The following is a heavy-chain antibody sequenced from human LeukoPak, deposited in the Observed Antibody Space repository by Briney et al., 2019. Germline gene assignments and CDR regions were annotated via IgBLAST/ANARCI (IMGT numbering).Heavy chain of an antibody. CDR1: GGSISNYY. Sequence: SETLSLTCTVSGGSISNYYWSWIRQPAGKGLEWIGRIYTSGTTHYNPSLKSRVTISVDTSKNQFSLKLSSVTAADTAVYYCAGRPSSGYYKGSFDYWGQGTLVTVSS. CDR2: IYTSGTT. CDR3: AGRPSSGYYKGSFDY. V-gene: IGHV4-4*07. D-gene: IGHD3-22*01. J-gene: IGHJ4*02.